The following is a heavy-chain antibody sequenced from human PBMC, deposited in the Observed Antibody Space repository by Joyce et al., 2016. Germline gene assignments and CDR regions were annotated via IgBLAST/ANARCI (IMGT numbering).Heavy chain of an antibody. D-gene: IGHD3-9*01. J-gene: IGHJ6*03. CDR3: TTDLDFDIMTGYYYYYYMSV. Sequence: EVQLVESGGGLVKPGGSLRLSCAVSGFTFRNAWMGWVRQGPGKVLEWVGRIKIKTEGWATDYAAPVQGRFIISRDDSRDTLYLQMNSLKTEDTAVYYCTTDLDFDIMTGYYYYYYMSVWGKGTSVTVSS. CDR2: IKIKTEGWAT. CDR1: GFTFRNAW. V-gene: IGHV3-15*01.